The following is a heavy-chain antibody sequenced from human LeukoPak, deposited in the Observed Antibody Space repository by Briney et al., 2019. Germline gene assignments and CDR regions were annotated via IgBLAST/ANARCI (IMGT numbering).Heavy chain of an antibody. D-gene: IGHD2-2*01. J-gene: IGHJ4*01. Sequence: GGTLRLSCAASGFTFSRQGMNWVRQAPGKGLEWVSGISPCGDIRNYADCVKGDFTISIDNFKNTVYLQMNSLRAEDTALYYCARLGTKNCTTTSGHSQFDFWGQGTLVTVSS. V-gene: IGHV3-23*01. CDR3: ARLGTKNCTTTSGHSQFDF. CDR2: ISPCGDIR. CDR1: GFTFSRQG.